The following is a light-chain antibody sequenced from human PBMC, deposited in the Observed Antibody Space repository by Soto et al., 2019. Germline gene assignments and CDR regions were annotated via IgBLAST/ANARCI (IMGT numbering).Light chain of an antibody. CDR2: GAS. V-gene: IGKV3-20*01. J-gene: IGKJ1*01. Sequence: EIVLTQSPGTLSLSPGERATLSCRASQSVSSSYLAWYQQRPGQAPRLLIYGASSRATDIPDRFSGSGSGTDFTLTISRLEPEDFAVYYCQQYGSSPWTFGQGPKVDIK. CDR3: QQYGSSPWT. CDR1: QSVSSSY.